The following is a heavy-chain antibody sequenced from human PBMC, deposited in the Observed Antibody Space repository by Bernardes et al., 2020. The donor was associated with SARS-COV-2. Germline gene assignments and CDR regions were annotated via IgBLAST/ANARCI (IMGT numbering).Heavy chain of an antibody. D-gene: IGHD3-22*01. CDR1: GGSFSGYY. Sequence: SETLSLTCAVYGGSFSGYYWSWIRQPPGKGLEWIGEINHSGSTNYNPSLKSRVTISVDTSKNQFSLKLSSVTAADTAVYYCARAQYYYDSSGYFESISYYGMDVWGQGTTVTVSS. CDR2: INHSGST. V-gene: IGHV4-34*01. CDR3: ARAQYYYDSSGYFESISYYGMDV. J-gene: IGHJ6*02.